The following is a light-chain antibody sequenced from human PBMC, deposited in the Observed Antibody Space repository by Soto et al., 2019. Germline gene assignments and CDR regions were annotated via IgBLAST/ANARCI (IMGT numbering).Light chain of an antibody. Sequence: ILMTQTPLSLSIIPGQTASISCRSSRSLLHSNGYNYLDWYLQKPGQSPQLLIYLGSNRSSGVPDRFSGSGSGTDFTLKISRVEAEDVGVYYCMEALQTPITFGQGTRLEIK. CDR3: MEALQTPIT. V-gene: IGKV2-28*01. CDR1: RSLLHSNGYNY. J-gene: IGKJ5*01. CDR2: LGS.